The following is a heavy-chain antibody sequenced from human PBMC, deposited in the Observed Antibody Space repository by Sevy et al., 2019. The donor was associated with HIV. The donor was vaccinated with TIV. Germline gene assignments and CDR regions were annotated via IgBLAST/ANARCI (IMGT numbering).Heavy chain of an antibody. Sequence: GSLRLSCAASGFTFSSYGMHWVRQATGKGLQSVAVISYDRSNKYHADSVKGRFTISRGNSKNTLYLQMNSLRAEDRAVYYCAQDCRYCTYGVCYPSSSYGMDVWGQGTTVTVSS. J-gene: IGHJ6*02. V-gene: IGHV3-30*18. CDR1: GFTFSSYG. CDR3: AQDCRYCTYGVCYPSSSYGMDV. D-gene: IGHD2-8*01. CDR2: ISYDRSNK.